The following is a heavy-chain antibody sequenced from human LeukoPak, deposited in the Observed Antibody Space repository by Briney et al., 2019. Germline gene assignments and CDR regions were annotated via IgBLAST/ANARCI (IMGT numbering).Heavy chain of an antibody. CDR3: AKDARGATANWFDP. Sequence: GGSLRLSCGASGFTFSSYGMHWVRQAPGKGLEWVAFIGYDGSNKYYADSVKGRLTISRDNSKNTLYVQMYSLRVEDTAVYYCAKDARGATANWFDPWGQGTLVTVSS. CDR2: IGYDGSNK. J-gene: IGHJ5*02. V-gene: IGHV3-30*02. D-gene: IGHD1-26*01. CDR1: GFTFSSYG.